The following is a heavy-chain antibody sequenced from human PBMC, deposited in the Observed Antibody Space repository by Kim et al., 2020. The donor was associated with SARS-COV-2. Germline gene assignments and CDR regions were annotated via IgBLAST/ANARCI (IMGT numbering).Heavy chain of an antibody. CDR3: TRAWGHQPYDY. J-gene: IGHJ4*02. V-gene: IGHV3-74*01. CDR2: INSDGSSR. Sequence: GGSLRLSCAASGFTFSSYWMHWVRQAPGKGLVWVSRINSDGSSRRSADFVNGRVTISRDNAKNTLYLQMNSLRVEDTAVYYCTRAWGHQPYDYWGQGTLV. CDR1: GFTFSSYW. D-gene: IGHD7-27*01.